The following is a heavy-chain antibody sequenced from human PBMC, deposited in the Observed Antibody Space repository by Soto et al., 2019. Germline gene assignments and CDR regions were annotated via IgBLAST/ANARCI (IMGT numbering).Heavy chain of an antibody. Sequence: QVQLVQSGAEVKKTGASVKVSCKASGYTFTSYGISWVRQAPGQGLEWMGWISAYNGNTNYAQKLQGIVTMTTDTSTSTAYMELRSLSSDDTAVYYCAHNWNYEDDFDIWGQGTMVTVSS. V-gene: IGHV1-18*04. D-gene: IGHD1-7*01. CDR2: ISAYNGNT. CDR3: AHNWNYEDDFDI. CDR1: GYTFTSYG. J-gene: IGHJ3*02.